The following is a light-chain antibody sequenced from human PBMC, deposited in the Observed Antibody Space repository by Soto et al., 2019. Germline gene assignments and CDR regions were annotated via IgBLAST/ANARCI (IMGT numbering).Light chain of an antibody. J-gene: IGLJ2*01. CDR3: QTWDTGIRV. V-gene: IGLV4-69*01. Sequence: QPVLTQSPSASASLGASVNLTCTLSSGQSSYAIAWHQQQPEKGPRYLMKLNGDGSHSKGDGIPDRFSGSSSGAERYLTISSLQSEDEADYYCQTWDTGIRVFGGGTKLTVL. CDR2: LNGDGSH. CDR1: SGQSSYA.